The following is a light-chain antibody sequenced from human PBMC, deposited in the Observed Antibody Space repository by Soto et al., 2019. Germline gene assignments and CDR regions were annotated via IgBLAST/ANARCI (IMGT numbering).Light chain of an antibody. CDR2: DVF. V-gene: IGKV1-5*01. CDR1: QSISSW. CDR3: QQYNSYST. Sequence: DIQMTQSPSTLSASVGDRVTITCRASQSISSWLAWYQQKPGKAPKVLIYDVFSLKTGVPSRFSGSGSGTEFTLTISSLQPDDFATYYCQQYNSYSTFGQGTKVEIK. J-gene: IGKJ1*01.